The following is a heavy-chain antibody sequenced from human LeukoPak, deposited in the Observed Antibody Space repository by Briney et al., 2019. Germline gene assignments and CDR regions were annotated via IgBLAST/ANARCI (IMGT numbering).Heavy chain of an antibody. CDR2: ISYDGSNK. J-gene: IGHJ5*02. D-gene: IGHD6-19*01. Sequence: PGGSLRLSCAASGFTFSSYAMHWVRQAPGKGLEWVAVISYDGSNKYYADSVKGRFTISRDNSKNTLYLQMNSLRAEDTAVYYCARDIHGGSGWYGIGWFDPWGQGTLVTVSS. CDR3: ARDIHGGSGWYGIGWFDP. CDR1: GFTFSSYA. V-gene: IGHV3-30*04.